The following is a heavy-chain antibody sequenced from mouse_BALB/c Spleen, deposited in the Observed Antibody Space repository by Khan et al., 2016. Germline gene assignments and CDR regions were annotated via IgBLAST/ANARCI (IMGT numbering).Heavy chain of an antibody. CDR3: ARKGITTARYFDV. D-gene: IGHD1-2*01. Sequence: QVQLKQSGAELMKPGASVKISCKATGYTFSSYWIEWVKQRPGHGLEWIGEILPGSGSTNYNEKFKGTATFTADTSSNTAYMQLSSLTSEDSAVYYCARKGITTARYFDVWGAGTTVTVSS. CDR1: GYTFSSYW. V-gene: IGHV1-9*01. CDR2: ILPGSGST. J-gene: IGHJ1*01.